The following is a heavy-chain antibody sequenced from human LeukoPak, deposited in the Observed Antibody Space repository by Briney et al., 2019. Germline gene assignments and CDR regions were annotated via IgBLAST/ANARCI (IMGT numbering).Heavy chain of an antibody. Sequence: GASVKVSCKASGGTFSSYAISWVRQAPGQGLEWMGGIIPIFGTANYAQKFQGRVTITADESTSTAYMELSSLRSEDTAVYYCARVAKYDSSGYYYGHHYWGQGTLVTVSS. V-gene: IGHV1-69*13. CDR3: ARVAKYDSSGYYYGHHY. CDR2: IIPIFGTA. D-gene: IGHD3-22*01. CDR1: GGTFSSYA. J-gene: IGHJ4*02.